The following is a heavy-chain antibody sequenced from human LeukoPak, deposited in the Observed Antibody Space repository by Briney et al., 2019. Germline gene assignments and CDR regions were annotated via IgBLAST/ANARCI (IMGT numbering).Heavy chain of an antibody. Sequence: PGGSLRLSCEVSGFAVSDDYMVWVRQAAGKWLEWVGRIKEERNSDTTDYVASVEGRFTISRDDSRNSVYLQMNSLKTEDTGMYYCTRRRTGMGAAGIDYWGQGTLVTVST. V-gene: IGHV3-72*01. CDR2: IKEERNSDTT. D-gene: IGHD6-13*01. CDR1: GFAVSDDY. J-gene: IGHJ4*02. CDR3: TRRRTGMGAAGIDY.